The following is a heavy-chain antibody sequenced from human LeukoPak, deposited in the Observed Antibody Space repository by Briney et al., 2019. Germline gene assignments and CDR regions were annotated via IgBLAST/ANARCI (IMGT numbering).Heavy chain of an antibody. J-gene: IGHJ4*02. CDR3: ARETSVAGSET. Sequence: GVSLRLSCAASGFTFSSYAMHWVRQAPGKGLEWVAVISYDGSNKYYADSVKGRFTISRDNSKNTLYLQMNSLRAEDTAVYYCARETSVAGSETWGQGTLVTVSS. D-gene: IGHD6-19*01. CDR1: GFTFSSYA. V-gene: IGHV3-30-3*01. CDR2: ISYDGSNK.